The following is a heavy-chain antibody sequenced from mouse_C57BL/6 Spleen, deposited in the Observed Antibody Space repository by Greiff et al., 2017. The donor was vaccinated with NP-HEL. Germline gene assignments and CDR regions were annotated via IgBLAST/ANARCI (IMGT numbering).Heavy chain of an antibody. CDR3: TRRFPAWFAY. CDR1: GYTFTDYE. CDR2: IDPETGGT. J-gene: IGHJ3*01. V-gene: IGHV1-15*01. Sequence: QVQLKESGAELVRPGASVTLSCKASGYTFTDYEMHWVKQTPVHGLEWIGAIDPETGGTAYNQKFKGKAILTADKSSITAYMELRSLTSEDSAVYYCTRRFPAWFAYWGQGTLVTVSA.